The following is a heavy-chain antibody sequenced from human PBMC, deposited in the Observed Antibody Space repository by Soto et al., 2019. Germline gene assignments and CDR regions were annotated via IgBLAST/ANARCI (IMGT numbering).Heavy chain of an antibody. CDR3: SRGGRYCSGGSCYFDP. CDR1: GYTFNSYD. V-gene: IGHV1-8*01. D-gene: IGHD2-15*01. J-gene: IGHJ5*02. CDR2: MNPNSGNT. Sequence: ASVKVSCKASGYTFNSYDINWVRQANGKGLEWMGWMNPNSGNTGYAQKFQGRVTMTRNTSISTAYMELSSLRSEDTAVYYCSRGGRYCSGGSCYFDPWGQGTLVTVSS.